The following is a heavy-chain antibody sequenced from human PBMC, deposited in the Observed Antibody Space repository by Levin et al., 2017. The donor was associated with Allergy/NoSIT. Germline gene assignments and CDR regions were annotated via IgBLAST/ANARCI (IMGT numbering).Heavy chain of an antibody. CDR2: IYYSGST. CDR3: ARGYYYYDGMDV. Sequence: SETLSLTCTVSGGSVSSGNYYWSWIRQPPGKGLEWIGYIYYSGSTNYNPSLKSRVTISADTSKNQFSLILSSVTAADTAVYYCARGYYYYDGMDVWGQGTTVTVSS. V-gene: IGHV4-61*01. CDR1: GGSVSSGNYY. J-gene: IGHJ6*02.